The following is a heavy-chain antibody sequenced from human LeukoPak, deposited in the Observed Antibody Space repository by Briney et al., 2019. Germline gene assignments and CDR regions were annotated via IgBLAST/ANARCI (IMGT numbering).Heavy chain of an antibody. J-gene: IGHJ4*02. CDR3: GREWGRSGWADN. Sequence: GGSLRLSCAASGFTFSSYWMHWVRQAPGKGLVWVSRINSDGRITDYADSVKGRFTISRDNANNTVYLQMNSLRADDTAVYYCGREWGRSGWADNWGQGTLVTVSS. D-gene: IGHD6-19*01. CDR2: INSDGRIT. CDR1: GFTFSSYW. V-gene: IGHV3-74*01.